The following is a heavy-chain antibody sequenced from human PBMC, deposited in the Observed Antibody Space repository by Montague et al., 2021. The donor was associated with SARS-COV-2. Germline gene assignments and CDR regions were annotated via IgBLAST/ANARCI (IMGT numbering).Heavy chain of an antibody. J-gene: IGHJ4*02. CDR3: ARGDHTQSGSGYFFDT. D-gene: IGHD6-13*01. V-gene: IGHV4-4*07. Sequence: SETLSLTCTVSGGSINYYHWHWLRHSPPTGLELVCLSNPNGNGNYFHSPYIQVTMSVDTSQNQFSLKLNSWTAADTAVYYCARGDHTQSGSGYFFDTWGQGALVTVSS. CDR2: SNPNGNG. CDR1: GGSINYYH.